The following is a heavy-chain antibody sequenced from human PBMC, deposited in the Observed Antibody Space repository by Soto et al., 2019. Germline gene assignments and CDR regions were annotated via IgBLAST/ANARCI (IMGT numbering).Heavy chain of an antibody. D-gene: IGHD3-10*01. Sequence: PGGSLRLSCAASGLTFSSYSMNWVRQTPGKGLEWVSHISSSSTIYYADSVKGRFTISRDNAKNSLYLQMNSLRDEDTAVYYCARFGRGDSSWGQGTLVTVSS. J-gene: IGHJ4*02. CDR1: GLTFSSYS. V-gene: IGHV3-48*02. CDR3: ARFGRGDSS. CDR2: ISSSSTI.